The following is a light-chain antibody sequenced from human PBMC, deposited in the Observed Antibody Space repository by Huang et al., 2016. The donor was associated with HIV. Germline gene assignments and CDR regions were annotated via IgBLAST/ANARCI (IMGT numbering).Light chain of an antibody. Sequence: EIVMPQSPGTLSVSPGERATLSCRASQSVSNEVAWFQQKPGQAPRLLIYGANIRPSGTPAGFSGSGSGTEFTLTISSLQSEDFAIYYCQQYNDWPWTFGQGTKVEIK. CDR1: QSVSNE. J-gene: IGKJ1*01. CDR2: GAN. V-gene: IGKV3-15*01. CDR3: QQYNDWPWT.